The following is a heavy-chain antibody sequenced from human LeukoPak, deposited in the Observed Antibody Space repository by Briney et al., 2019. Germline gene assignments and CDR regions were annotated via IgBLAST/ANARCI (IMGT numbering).Heavy chain of an antibody. CDR3: ARDQAGPADY. CDR2: IYYSGST. V-gene: IGHV4-39*07. Sequence: PSETLSLTCTVSGGSFSSSSYYWGWIRQPPGKGLEWIGSIYYSGSTYYNPSLKSRVTISVDTSKNQFSLKLSSVTAADTAVYYCARDQAGPADYWGQGTLVTVSS. CDR1: GGSFSSSSYY. D-gene: IGHD6-13*01. J-gene: IGHJ4*02.